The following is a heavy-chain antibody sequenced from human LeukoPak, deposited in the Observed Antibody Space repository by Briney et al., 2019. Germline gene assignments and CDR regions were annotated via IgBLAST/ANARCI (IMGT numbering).Heavy chain of an antibody. D-gene: IGHD3-9*01. CDR3: ARHILAGYHDY. CDR2: VFGSSSYI. Sequence: GGSLRLSCEASGFSFSIYNMNWVRQAPGEGLEWVSSVFGSSSYIYYTDSVKGRFTISRDNAKNSLYLQMNSLRAEDTAVYYCARHILAGYHDYWGQGTLVTVSS. J-gene: IGHJ4*02. V-gene: IGHV3-21*01. CDR1: GFSFSIYN.